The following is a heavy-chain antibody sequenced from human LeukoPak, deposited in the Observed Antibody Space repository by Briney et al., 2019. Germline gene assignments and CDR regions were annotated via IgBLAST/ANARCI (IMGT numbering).Heavy chain of an antibody. CDR2: ISGSGGST. CDR1: GFTFSSYA. V-gene: IGHV3-23*01. Sequence: GRSLRLSCAASGFTFSSYAMSWVRQAPRKRLEWVSAISGSGGSTYYADSVKGRFTISRDNSKNTLYLQMNSLRDEDTAVYYCAKGPGIQLCSDYWGQRTLVTVSS. D-gene: IGHD5-18*01. CDR3: AKGPGIQLCSDY. J-gene: IGHJ4*02.